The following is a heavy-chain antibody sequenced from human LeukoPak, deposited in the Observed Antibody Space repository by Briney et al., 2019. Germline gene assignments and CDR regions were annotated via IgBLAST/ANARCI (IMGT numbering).Heavy chain of an antibody. J-gene: IGHJ4*02. CDR3: AGWGGGVNH. CDR2: ISPDGSAR. Sequence: GGSLRLSCSASGFDSATYWINWVRQAPGKGLEWVANISPDGSARYVDAVRGRFTTSRDNAKNSLSMEMNSLRAEDTAVYYCAGWGGGVNHWGQGTLVTVSS. V-gene: IGHV3-7*01. CDR1: GFDSATYW. D-gene: IGHD3-16*01.